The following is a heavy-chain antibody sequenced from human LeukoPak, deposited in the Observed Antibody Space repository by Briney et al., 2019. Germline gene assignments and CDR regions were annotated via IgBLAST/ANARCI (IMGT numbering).Heavy chain of an antibody. V-gene: IGHV3-74*01. J-gene: IGHJ3*02. D-gene: IGHD2-8*01. CDR3: AKDSVALNGMYDPFDI. CDR2: INSDGSST. Sequence: PGGSLRLSCAASGFTFSSYWMPWVRQAPGKGLVWVSRINSDGSSTNYADSVKGRFTISRDNSKNTLYLQMNSLRPEDTAVYYCAKDSVALNGMYDPFDIWGQGTMVTVSS. CDR1: GFTFSSYW.